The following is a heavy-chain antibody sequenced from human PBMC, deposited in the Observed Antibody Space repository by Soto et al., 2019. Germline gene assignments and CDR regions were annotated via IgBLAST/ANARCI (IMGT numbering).Heavy chain of an antibody. CDR2: ISAFNGNT. Sequence: QDQLVQSGAEVKKPGASVTVSCKASGYSFTNYGVTWVRQAPGQGLEWMGWISAFNGNTHYAQNLQGRVTMTTDASPSTAYMGLRSLRSDDTAVYYCARDRGVAPPVAGNTHYYYYMDVWGKGTTVTVSS. V-gene: IGHV1-18*01. CDR3: ARDRGVAPPVAGNTHYYYYMDV. D-gene: IGHD6-19*01. CDR1: GYSFTNYG. J-gene: IGHJ6*03.